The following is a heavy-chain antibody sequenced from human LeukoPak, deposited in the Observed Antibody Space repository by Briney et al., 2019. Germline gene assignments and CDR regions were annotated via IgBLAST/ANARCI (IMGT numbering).Heavy chain of an antibody. J-gene: IGHJ5*02. D-gene: IGHD6-19*01. CDR1: GGSFSGYY. CDR3: ARRGSSGWYYNWFDP. Sequence: PSETLSLTCAVYGGSFSGYYWSWLRQPPGKGLEWIGEINHSGSTNYNPSLKSRVTISVDTSKNQFSLKLSSVTAADTAVYYCARRGSSGWYYNWFDPWGQGTLVTVSS. CDR2: INHSGST. V-gene: IGHV4-34*01.